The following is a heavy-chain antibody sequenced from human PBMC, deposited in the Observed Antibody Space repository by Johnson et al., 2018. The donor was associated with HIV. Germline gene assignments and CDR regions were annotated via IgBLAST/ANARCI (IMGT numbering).Heavy chain of an antibody. V-gene: IGHV3-30*04. J-gene: IGHJ3*01. CDR1: GFTFSSYA. CDR2: ISYDGSNK. Sequence: QVQLVESGGGLVQPGRSLRLSCAASGFTFSSYAMHWVRQAPGKGLEWVAVISYDGSNKYYADSVKGRFTISRDNSNNTLYLQMNSLRVEDTALYLCARGRVSMKVVDLRGGGFDFWGQGTKVTVSS. CDR3: ARGRVSMKVVDLRGGGFDF. D-gene: IGHD3-22*01.